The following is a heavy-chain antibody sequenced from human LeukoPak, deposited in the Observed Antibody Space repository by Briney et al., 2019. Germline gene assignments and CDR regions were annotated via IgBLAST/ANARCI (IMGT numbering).Heavy chain of an antibody. CDR3: ARVEDTAMGDAFDI. V-gene: IGHV3-30-3*01. J-gene: IGHJ3*02. CDR1: GFIFSSYG. Sequence: GGSLRVSCAASGFIFSSYGMHWVRQAPGKGLEWVAVISYDGSNKYYADSVKGRFTISRDNSKNTLYLQMNSLRAEDTAVYYCARVEDTAMGDAFDIWGQGTMVTVSS. D-gene: IGHD5-18*01. CDR2: ISYDGSNK.